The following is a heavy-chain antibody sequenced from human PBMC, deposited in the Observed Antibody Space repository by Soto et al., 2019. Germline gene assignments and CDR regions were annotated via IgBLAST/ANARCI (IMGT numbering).Heavy chain of an antibody. CDR2: ITGSGGST. Sequence: EVQLLESGGGLVQPGGSLRLSCAASGFTFSTYAMIWVRQAPGKGLEWVSVITGSGGSTYYADSVKGRFTISRDTSKNTLFLQMSSLRAGDTAVYYCAKDRYGDYGGIDYWGQGTMVTVSS. CDR3: AKDRYGDYGGIDY. D-gene: IGHD4-17*01. CDR1: GFTFSTYA. J-gene: IGHJ4*02. V-gene: IGHV3-23*01.